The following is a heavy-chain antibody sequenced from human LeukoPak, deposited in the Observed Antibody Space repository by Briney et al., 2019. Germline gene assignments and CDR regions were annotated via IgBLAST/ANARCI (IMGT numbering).Heavy chain of an antibody. D-gene: IGHD4-23*01. CDR3: ARDGGGSSVDY. Sequence: GASVEVSCKASGYTFTGHYIHWVRQAPGQGLEWMGWINPNSGGTNYAQRFQGRVTMTRDTSITTAYMELSSLISDDTAVYYCARDGGGSSVDYWGQGTLVTVSS. CDR1: GYTFTGHY. J-gene: IGHJ4*02. CDR2: INPNSGGT. V-gene: IGHV1-2*02.